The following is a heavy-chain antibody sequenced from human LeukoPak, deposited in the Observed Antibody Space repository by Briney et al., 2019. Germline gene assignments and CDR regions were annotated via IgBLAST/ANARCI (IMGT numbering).Heavy chain of an antibody. CDR3: ASQTSVTPSWYFDL. CDR2: IYGSGST. D-gene: IGHD4-17*01. J-gene: IGHJ2*01. Sequence: PSQTLSLTCSVSGASTRSADYYWSWIRQHPGKGLEWIGYIYGSGSTHYNPSLKSRVTISVDTSKNHFSLKLNSLTAADTAVYYCASQTSVTPSWYFDLWGRGTLVTVSS. V-gene: IGHV4-31*03. CDR1: GASTRSADYY.